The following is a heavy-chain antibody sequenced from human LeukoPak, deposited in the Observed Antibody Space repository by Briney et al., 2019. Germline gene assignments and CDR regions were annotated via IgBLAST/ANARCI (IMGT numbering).Heavy chain of an antibody. CDR2: MNPNSGNT. D-gene: IGHD6-19*01. J-gene: IGHJ4*02. CDR1: GYTFTSFD. V-gene: IGHV1-8*02. CDR3: AREGSAVEFDY. Sequence: ASVKVSCKASGYTFTSFDINWVRQATGQGLEWMGWMNPNSGNTGYAQKFQGRVTMTRDTSISTAYMELSRLRSDDTAVYYCAREGSAVEFDYWGQGTLVTVSS.